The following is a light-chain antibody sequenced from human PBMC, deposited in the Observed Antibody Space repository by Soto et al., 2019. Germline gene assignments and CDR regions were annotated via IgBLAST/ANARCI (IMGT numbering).Light chain of an antibody. CDR3: MPPLQPPYT. CDR2: LVS. CDR1: QSLLHSNGYTY. V-gene: IGKV2-28*01. Sequence: DIVMTQSPLSLPVTPGEPASISCRSSQSLLHSNGYTYLDWYLQKPGQSPQLLIYLVSNRASGVPYRFSGCGSGTDFTLKISRAEAEDAEVYYCMPPLQPPYTFGQGTKLDIK. J-gene: IGKJ2*01.